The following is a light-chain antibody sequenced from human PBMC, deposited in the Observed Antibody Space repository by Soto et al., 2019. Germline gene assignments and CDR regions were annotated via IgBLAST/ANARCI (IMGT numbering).Light chain of an antibody. Sequence: QSVLTQPPSASGSPGQSVTISCTGTGSDVGGYNYVSWYQQHPGKAPKLMISEVSKRPSGVPDRFSGSKSGNTASLTVSGLQAEDEADYYCSSYADSIVLFGGGTKLTVL. CDR3: SSYADSIVL. V-gene: IGLV2-8*01. CDR1: GSDVGGYNY. CDR2: EVS. J-gene: IGLJ2*01.